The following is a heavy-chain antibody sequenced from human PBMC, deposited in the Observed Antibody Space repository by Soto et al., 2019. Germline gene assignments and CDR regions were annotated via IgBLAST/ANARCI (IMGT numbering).Heavy chain of an antibody. Sequence: QVQLQESGPGLVKPSQTLSLTCTVSGGSISSGNYYWSWIRQHPGNGLEWVGSIYYSGTTYYNPSLKSRVTMSLSTSKNQFSLKLSSVTAADTAVYYRARGASGALRVGDFWGQGTLVTVSS. CDR2: IYYSGTT. CDR1: GGSISSGNYY. CDR3: ARGASGALRVGDF. D-gene: IGHD4-17*01. V-gene: IGHV4-31*03. J-gene: IGHJ4*02.